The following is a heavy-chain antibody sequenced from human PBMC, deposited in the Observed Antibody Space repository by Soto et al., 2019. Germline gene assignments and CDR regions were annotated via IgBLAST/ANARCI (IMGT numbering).Heavy chain of an antibody. J-gene: IGHJ4*02. CDR2: IFQSVTT. CDR1: GGSFNDYW. V-gene: IGHV4-34*02. D-gene: IGHD3-3*01. Sequence: QVQVQQWGAGLLKPSETLSLTCAVYGGSFNDYWWSWIRQSPGGGLEWIGEIFQSVTTNYNPSLKSRVTMSIDTARSQGALKLTSVTAAYTATYYCARGRSYTWTFGGQGSLVAVSS. CDR3: ARGRSYTWTF.